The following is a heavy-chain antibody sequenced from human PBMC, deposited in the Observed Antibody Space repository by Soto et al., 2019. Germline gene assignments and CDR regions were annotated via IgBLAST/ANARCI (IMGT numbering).Heavy chain of an antibody. D-gene: IGHD6-19*01. V-gene: IGHV3-30-3*01. CDR1: GFTFSSYA. CDR2: ISYDGSNK. J-gene: IGHJ6*02. Sequence: GGSLRLSCAASGFTFSSYAMHWVRQAPGKGLEWVAVISYDGSNKYYADSVKGRFTISRDNSKNTLYLQMNSLRAEDTAVYYCARDYPLAVAGRAAGEVYYYYGMDVWGQGTTVTVSS. CDR3: ARDYPLAVAGRAAGEVYYYYGMDV.